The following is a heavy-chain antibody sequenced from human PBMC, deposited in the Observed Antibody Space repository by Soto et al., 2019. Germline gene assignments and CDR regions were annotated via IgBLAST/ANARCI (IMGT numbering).Heavy chain of an antibody. CDR2: VGGGDGNT. CDR3: ARGQSDGRYHDY. J-gene: IGHJ4*02. D-gene: IGHD1-20*01. Sequence: ASVKVSCKASGYTFSSNAIHWVRQAPGQRLEWMGWVGGGDGNTKYSQKFLGRVTMTTDTSASTVYMELFSLRSEDTAVYYCARGQSDGRYHDYWGQGTLVTVSS. CDR1: GYTFSSNA. V-gene: IGHV1-3*01.